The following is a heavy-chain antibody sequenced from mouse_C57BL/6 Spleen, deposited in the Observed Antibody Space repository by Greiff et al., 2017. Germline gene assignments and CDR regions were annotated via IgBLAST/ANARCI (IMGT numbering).Heavy chain of an antibody. CDR1: GYTFTSYW. D-gene: IGHD4-1*01. V-gene: IGHV1-52*01. CDR3: ARSITGDYYAMDY. CDR2: IDPSDSET. Sequence: QVQLQQSGPELVRPGSSVKLSCKASGYTFTSYWMHWVKQRPIQGLEWIGNIDPSDSETHYNQKFKDKATLTVDKSSSTAYMQLSSLTSEDSAVYYCARSITGDYYAMDYWGQGTSVTVSS. J-gene: IGHJ4*01.